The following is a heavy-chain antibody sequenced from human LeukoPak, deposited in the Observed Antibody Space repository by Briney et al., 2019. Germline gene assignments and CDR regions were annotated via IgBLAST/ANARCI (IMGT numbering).Heavy chain of an antibody. CDR1: GYTFTSYG. D-gene: IGHD1-26*01. Sequence: ASVKVSCKASGYTFTSYGISWVRQAPGQGLEWMGWINPNSGGTNYAQKFQDRVTVTSDTSINTVYMELSRLRSDDTAVYYCARDKSIGWERYPPDYWGQGTLVTVSS. V-gene: IGHV1-2*02. J-gene: IGHJ4*02. CDR3: ARDKSIGWERYPPDY. CDR2: INPNSGGT.